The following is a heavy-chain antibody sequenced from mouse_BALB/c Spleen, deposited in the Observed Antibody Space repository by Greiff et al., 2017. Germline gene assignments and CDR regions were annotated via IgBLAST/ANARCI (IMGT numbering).Heavy chain of an antibody. J-gene: IGHJ2*01. CDR1: GYTFTSYW. D-gene: IGHD2-12*01. CDR3: ARTTDYFDY. V-gene: IGHV1S81*02. Sequence: QVQLQQPGAELVKPGASVKLSCKASGYTFTSYWMHWVKQRPGQGLEWIGEINPSNGRTNYNEKFKSKATLTVDKSSSTAYMQLSSLTSEDSAVYYCARTTDYFDYWGQGTTRTVSS. CDR2: INPSNGRT.